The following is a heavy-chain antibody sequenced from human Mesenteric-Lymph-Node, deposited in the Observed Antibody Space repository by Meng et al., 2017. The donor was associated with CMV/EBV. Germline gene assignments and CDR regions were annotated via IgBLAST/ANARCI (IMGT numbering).Heavy chain of an antibody. V-gene: IGHV3-53*01. Sequence: GGSLRLSCAASGLAVSSSYLSWVRQAPGRGLEWVSVLYTGGNTYYADSVKGRFTISRDNSKNTLYLQMNSLRAEDTAVYFCATDLRLVVTQGAFSDYWGQGTQVTVSS. J-gene: IGHJ4*02. CDR1: GLAVSSSY. CDR2: LYTGGNT. CDR3: ATDLRLVVTQGAFSDY. D-gene: IGHD3-22*01.